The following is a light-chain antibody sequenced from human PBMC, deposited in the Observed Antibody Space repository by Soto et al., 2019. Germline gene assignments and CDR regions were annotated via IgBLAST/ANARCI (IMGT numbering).Light chain of an antibody. CDR2: DAS. J-gene: IGKJ1*01. CDR1: QSVSSY. V-gene: IGKV3-11*01. CDR3: QQYNNWPRT. Sequence: EIVLTQSPATLSLSPGERANLYCSASQSVSSYLAWYQQKPGQAPRLLIYDASNRATGIPARFSGSGSGTELTLTISSLQSEDFAVYYCQQYNNWPRTFGQGTKVDIK.